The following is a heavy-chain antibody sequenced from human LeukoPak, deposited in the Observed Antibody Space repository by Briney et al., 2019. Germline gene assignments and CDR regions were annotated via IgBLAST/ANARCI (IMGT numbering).Heavy chain of an antibody. V-gene: IGHV3-23*01. CDR1: GFTFSSSA. CDR2: IGGTVYST. J-gene: IGHJ3*02. Sequence: PGGSLRLSCAASGFTFSSSAMSWVRQAPGKGLEWVSSIGGTVYSTYYADSVNGRFTISRDNSKNTLYLQMDSLRVEDTAVYYCAKRLLGTAFDIWGQGTMVTVSS. D-gene: IGHD6-13*01. CDR3: AKRLLGTAFDI.